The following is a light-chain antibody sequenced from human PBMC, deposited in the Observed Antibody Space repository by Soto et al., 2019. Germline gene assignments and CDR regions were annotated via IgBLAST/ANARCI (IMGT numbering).Light chain of an antibody. CDR2: EVS. CDR1: SSDVGSYNL. CDR3: CSYATSSDV. V-gene: IGLV2-23*02. J-gene: IGLJ1*01. Sequence: QSVLTQPASVSGSPGQSITISCTGTSSDVGSYNLVSWYQQHPSKAPKLIIFEVSKRPSGVSDRFSGSKSGNTASLTISGLQAEDDADFYCCSYATSSDVFGTGTKLTVL.